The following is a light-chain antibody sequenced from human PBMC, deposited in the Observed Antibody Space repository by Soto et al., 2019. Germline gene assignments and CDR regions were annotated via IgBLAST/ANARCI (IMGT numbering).Light chain of an antibody. CDR3: SSYTSDITQV. Sequence: QSALTQPASVSGSPGQSITISCTGTSSDVGRYNYVSWYRQHPGTAPKLIISDVNSRPSGISNRFSGSKSGNTASLTISGFQAEDEAYYYCSSYTSDITQVFGGGTKLTVL. CDR2: DVN. J-gene: IGLJ3*02. CDR1: SSDVGRYNY. V-gene: IGLV2-14*01.